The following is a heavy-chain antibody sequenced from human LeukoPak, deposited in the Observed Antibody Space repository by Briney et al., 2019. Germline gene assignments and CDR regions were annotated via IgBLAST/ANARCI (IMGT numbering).Heavy chain of an antibody. J-gene: IGHJ5*02. Sequence: GASVKVSCKASGYTFTSYGISWVRQAPGQGLEWMGWISAYNGNTNYAQKFQGRVTMTRDTSISTAYMELSRLRSDDTAVYYCASFSITIFGVVSGATFDPWGQGTLVTVSS. CDR3: ASFSITIFGVVSGATFDP. D-gene: IGHD3-3*01. CDR2: ISAYNGNT. V-gene: IGHV1-18*01. CDR1: GYTFTSYG.